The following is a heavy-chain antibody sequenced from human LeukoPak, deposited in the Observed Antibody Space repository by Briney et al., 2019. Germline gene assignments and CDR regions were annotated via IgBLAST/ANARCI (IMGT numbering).Heavy chain of an antibody. D-gene: IGHD7-27*01. CDR1: GFTFSSYW. CDR2: VTSDGSDT. V-gene: IGHV3-74*01. CDR3: ARGLPGASNCVDP. J-gene: IGHJ5*02. Sequence: GGSLRLSCAASGFTFSSYWMHWVRQAPGKGLVWVSRVTSDGSDTRYADSVKGRFTISRDDARNTLYLQMNSLRAEDTAVYYCARGLPGASNCVDPWGQGTLVTVSS.